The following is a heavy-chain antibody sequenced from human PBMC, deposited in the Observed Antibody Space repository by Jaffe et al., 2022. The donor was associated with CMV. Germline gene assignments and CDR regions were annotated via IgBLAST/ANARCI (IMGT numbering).Heavy chain of an antibody. D-gene: IGHD2-8*02. CDR3: ARVRYWYYFDY. Sequence: EVQLVESGGGLVQPGGSLRLSCAASGFTFSSYEMNWVRQAPGKGLEWVSYISSSGSTIYYADSVKGRFTISRDNAKNSLYLQMNSLRAEDTAVYYCARVRYWYYFDYWGQGTLVTVSS. V-gene: IGHV3-48*03. CDR1: GFTFSSYE. CDR2: ISSSGSTI. J-gene: IGHJ4*02.